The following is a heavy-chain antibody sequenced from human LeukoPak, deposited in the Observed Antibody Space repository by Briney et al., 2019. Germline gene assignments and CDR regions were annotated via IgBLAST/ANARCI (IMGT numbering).Heavy chain of an antibody. J-gene: IGHJ4*02. CDR1: GYTFTGYY. V-gene: IGHV1-2*02. CDR2: INPNSGGT. D-gene: IGHD3-22*01. Sequence: ASVKVSCKASGYTFTGYYMHWVRQAPGQGLEWMGWINPNSGGTNYAQKFQGRVTLIKDASASTVYMELSSLRSEDTAVYYCARGDYYDSSGYLNYWGQGTLVTVSS. CDR3: ARGDYYDSSGYLNY.